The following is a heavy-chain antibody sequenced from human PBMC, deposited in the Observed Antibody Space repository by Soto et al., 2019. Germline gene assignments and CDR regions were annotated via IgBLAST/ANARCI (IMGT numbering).Heavy chain of an antibody. CDR3: ARDRDTAMALGY. CDR2: IYYSGST. CDR1: GGSISSGGYY. J-gene: IGHJ4*02. Sequence: SETLSLTCTVPGGSISSGGYYWSWIRQHPGKGLEWIGYIYYSGSTYYNPSLKSRVTISVDTSKNQFSLKLSSVTAADTAVYYCARDRDTAMALGYWGQGTLVTVS. D-gene: IGHD5-18*01. V-gene: IGHV4-31*03.